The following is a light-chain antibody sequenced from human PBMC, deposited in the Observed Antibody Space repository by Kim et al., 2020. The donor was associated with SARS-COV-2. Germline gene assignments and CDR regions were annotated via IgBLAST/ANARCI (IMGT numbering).Light chain of an antibody. CDR3: QQYGSSPET. CDR1: QSVSSSY. Sequence: LSLVERAALSGRASQSVSSSYLAWYQQKPGQAPRLLICGAFSRATGIPDRFSGSGSGTDFTLTISRLEPEDCAVYYCQQYGSSPETFGQGTKVEI. V-gene: IGKV3-20*01. J-gene: IGKJ1*01. CDR2: GAF.